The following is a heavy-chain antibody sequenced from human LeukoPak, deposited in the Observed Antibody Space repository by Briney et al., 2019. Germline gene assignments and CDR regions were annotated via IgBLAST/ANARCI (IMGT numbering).Heavy chain of an antibody. D-gene: IGHD3-10*01. CDR2: INPNSGDT. V-gene: IGHV1-2*02. CDR3: ARGSPYDSGRPLCMDV. J-gene: IGHJ6*02. CDR1: GYTFTGYY. Sequence: GASVKLSCKASGYTFTGYYLHWVRQAPGQEPEWMAWINPNSGDTKYAQKFQGRVTMTRDTSISTAYMEVSSLISDDTAVYYCARGSPYDSGRPLCMDVWGQGTPVTVS.